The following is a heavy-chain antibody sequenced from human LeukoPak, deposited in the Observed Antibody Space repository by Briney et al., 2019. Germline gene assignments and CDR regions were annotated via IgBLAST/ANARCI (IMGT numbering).Heavy chain of an antibody. J-gene: IGHJ4*02. D-gene: IGHD2-2*01. CDR1: GGSISSGGYY. CDR3: AGRYDPNQFDY. Sequence: SETLSLTCTVSGGSISSGGYYWSWIRQPAGKGLEWIGRIYTSGSTNYNPSLKSRVTMSVDTSKNQFSLKLSSVTAADTAVYYCAGRYDPNQFDYWGQGTLVTVSS. CDR2: IYTSGST. V-gene: IGHV4-61*02.